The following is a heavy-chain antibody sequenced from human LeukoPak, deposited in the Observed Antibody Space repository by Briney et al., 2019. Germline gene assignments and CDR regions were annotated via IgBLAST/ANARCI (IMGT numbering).Heavy chain of an antibody. Sequence: SETLSLTCTVSGGSISSYYWNWIRQPPGKGLEWIGYIYSSGSTNYNPSLKGRVTISVDTSKEQFSLRLSSVTAADTALYYCARTYSTSLTFDSWGQGTLVTVSS. V-gene: IGHV4-4*09. CDR2: IYSSGST. CDR1: GGSISSYY. D-gene: IGHD2-2*01. CDR3: ARTYSTSLTFDS. J-gene: IGHJ4*02.